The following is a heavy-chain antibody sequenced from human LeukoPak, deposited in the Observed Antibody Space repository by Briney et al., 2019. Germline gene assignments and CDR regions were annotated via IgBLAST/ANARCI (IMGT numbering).Heavy chain of an antibody. CDR2: INPNSGGT. D-gene: IGHD1-26*01. CDR1: GYTFTGHY. Sequence: ASVKVSCKASGYTFTGHYMHWVRQAPGQGLEWMGWINPNSGGTKFAQKLQGRVTMTTDTSTSTAYMELRSLRSDDTAVYYCARVEWELLGYYYYYMDVWGKGTTVTISS. CDR3: ARVEWELLGYYYYYMDV. J-gene: IGHJ6*03. V-gene: IGHV1-2*02.